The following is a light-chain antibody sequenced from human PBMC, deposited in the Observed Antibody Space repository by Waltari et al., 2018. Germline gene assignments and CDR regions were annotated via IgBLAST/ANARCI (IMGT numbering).Light chain of an antibody. V-gene: IGLV1-36*01. J-gene: IGLJ1*01. Sequence: QSVLTQPPSASEAARKSVTISCSGSSSNIGSNRVSWYQQFPETAPKVLIYYNDRRPSGVSDRFSGSKSGTSASLAISGLQTDDEADYYCATWDDSLRGHIFGSGTRLTVL. CDR1: SSNIGSNR. CDR2: YND. CDR3: ATWDDSLRGHI.